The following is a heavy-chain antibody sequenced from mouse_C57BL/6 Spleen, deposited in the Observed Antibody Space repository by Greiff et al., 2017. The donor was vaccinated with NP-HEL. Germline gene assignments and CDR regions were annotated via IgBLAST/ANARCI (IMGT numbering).Heavy chain of an antibody. CDR1: GYAFSSSW. Sequence: VQLQQSGPELVKPGASVKISCKASGYAFSSSWMNWVKQRPGKGLEWIGRIYPGDGDTNYNGKFKGKATLTADKSSSTAYMQLSSLTSEDSAVYFCARKSSGYGFAYWGQGTLVTVSA. CDR2: IYPGDGDT. D-gene: IGHD3-2*02. J-gene: IGHJ3*01. CDR3: ARKSSGYGFAY. V-gene: IGHV1-82*01.